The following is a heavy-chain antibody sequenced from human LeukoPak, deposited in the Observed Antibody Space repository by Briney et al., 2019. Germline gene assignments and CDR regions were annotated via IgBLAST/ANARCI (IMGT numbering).Heavy chain of an antibody. CDR1: GYSFTSYW. V-gene: IGHV5-51*01. Sequence: PGESLKISCKGSGYSFTSYWIGWVRQMPGNGLEWMGIIYPGDSDTRYSPSFQGQVTISADKSISTAYLQWSSLKASDTAMYYCARQARSGSSSSYMDVWGKGTTVTVSS. J-gene: IGHJ6*03. CDR3: ARQARSGSSSSYMDV. CDR2: IYPGDSDT. D-gene: IGHD3-10*01.